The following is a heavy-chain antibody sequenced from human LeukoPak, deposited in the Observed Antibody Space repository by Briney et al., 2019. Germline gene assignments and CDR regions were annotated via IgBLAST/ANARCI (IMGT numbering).Heavy chain of an antibody. CDR2: ISSNGRGT. CDR1: GFTFSTDA. J-gene: IGHJ5*02. V-gene: IGHV3-64*01. Sequence: PGGSLRLSCAASGFTFSTDAMHWVRQAPGKGLEWVSAISSNGRGTYYVNSVKGRFTISRDNSKNTVYLQMASLGTEDMAVYYCTRWIGSYYSWGQGTLVTVSS. CDR3: TRWIGSYYS. D-gene: IGHD1-26*01.